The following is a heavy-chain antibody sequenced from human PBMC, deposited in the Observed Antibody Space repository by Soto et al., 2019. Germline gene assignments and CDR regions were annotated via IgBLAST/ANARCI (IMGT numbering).Heavy chain of an antibody. CDR2: ISGSGGST. Sequence: GGSLRLSCAASGFPFSRYAMSWVRQAPGKGLEWVSAISGSGGSTYYADSVKGRFTISRDNSKNTLYRQMNSLRAEDTAVYYCASFLYYYGSGRPRRFEHWGQGTLVTVPS. CDR3: ASFLYYYGSGRPRRFEH. V-gene: IGHV3-23*01. J-gene: IGHJ4*02. CDR1: GFPFSRYA. D-gene: IGHD3-10*01.